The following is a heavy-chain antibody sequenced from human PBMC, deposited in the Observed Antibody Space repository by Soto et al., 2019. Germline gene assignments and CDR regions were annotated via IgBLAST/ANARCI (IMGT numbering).Heavy chain of an antibody. CDR2: IYYSGST. Sequence: SETLSLTCTVSGGSISSYYWSWIRQPPGKGLEWIGYIYYSGSTNYNPSLKSRVTISVDTSKNQFSLKLSSVTAADAAVYYCARVPDYYDSSGYYPHFDYWGQGTLVTVSS. J-gene: IGHJ4*02. V-gene: IGHV4-59*01. CDR1: GGSISSYY. CDR3: ARVPDYYDSSGYYPHFDY. D-gene: IGHD3-22*01.